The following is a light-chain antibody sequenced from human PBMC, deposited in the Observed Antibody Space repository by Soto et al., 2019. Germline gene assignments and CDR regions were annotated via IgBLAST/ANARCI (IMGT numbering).Light chain of an antibody. CDR1: QSVSNTY. J-gene: IGKJ4*01. Sequence: EIVLTQSPGTMSLSPGERVTLSCRASQSVSNTYLAWYQQKPGQAPRLLIYGASSRVTGIPDRFRGSGCGTDFTLTISRLEPEDFAVYDFQQYGTSPLTFGGGTKVEIK. CDR2: GAS. CDR3: QQYGTSPLT. V-gene: IGKV3-20*01.